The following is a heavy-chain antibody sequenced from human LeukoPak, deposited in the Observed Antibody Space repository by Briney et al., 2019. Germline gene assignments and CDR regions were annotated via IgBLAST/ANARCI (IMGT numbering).Heavy chain of an antibody. CDR1: GFTLSSYG. CDR3: ARGSSSVSTRFDP. V-gene: IGHV3-33*01. CDR2: IWYDGSNK. Sequence: GGSLRLSCAVSGFTLSSYGMHWVRQAPGKGLEWVAVIWYDGSNKYYADSVKGRFTISRDNSKNTLYLQMNSLRAEDTAVYYCARGSSSVSTRFDPWGQGTLVTVSS. J-gene: IGHJ5*02. D-gene: IGHD6-6*01.